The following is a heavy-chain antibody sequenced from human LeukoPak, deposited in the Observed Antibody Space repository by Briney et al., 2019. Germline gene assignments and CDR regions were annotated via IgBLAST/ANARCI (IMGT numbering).Heavy chain of an antibody. CDR2: IYPGEYDT. CDR3: ARLETVGYCSGGSCYSLPNWFDP. J-gene: IGHJ5*02. CDR1: GYIFTSYW. V-gene: IGHV5-51*01. Sequence: KDGESLQISFKGSGYIFTSYWIGLGRPVPGKGLGGMGIIYPGEYDTRYSPCFQGQVTLSDDKSISTAYLQWSSLKASDTAMYYCARLETVGYCSGGSCYSLPNWFDPWGQGTLVTVSS. D-gene: IGHD2-15*01.